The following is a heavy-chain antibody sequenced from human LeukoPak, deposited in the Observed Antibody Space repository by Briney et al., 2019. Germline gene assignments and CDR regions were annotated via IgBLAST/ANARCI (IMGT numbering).Heavy chain of an antibody. V-gene: IGHV1-69*13. CDR3: AREQIAVAGLYGMDV. CDR2: IIPIFGTA. D-gene: IGHD6-19*01. J-gene: IGHJ6*02. Sequence: SVKVSCKASGGTFSSYAISWVRQAPGQGLEWMGGIIPIFGTANYAQKFQGRVTITADESTSTAYMELSSLRSEDTAVYYRAREQIAVAGLYGMDVWGQGTTVTVSS. CDR1: GGTFSSYA.